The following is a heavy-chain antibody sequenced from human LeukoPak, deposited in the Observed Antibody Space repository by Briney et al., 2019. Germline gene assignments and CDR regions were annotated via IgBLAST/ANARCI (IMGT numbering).Heavy chain of an antibody. D-gene: IGHD2-21*02. CDR2: ITTDGSST. V-gene: IGHV3-64*01. CDR1: GFTFSTYA. J-gene: IGHJ4*02. CDR3: ARGEGVYCGGDCSALDY. Sequence: PGGSLRLSCEASGFTFSTYAMHWVRQAPGKGLEYVSAITTDGSSTYYASSVKGRFTISRDNSQNTLYLQMGSLRAEDMAVYYCARGEGVYCGGDCSALDYWGQGTLVTVSS.